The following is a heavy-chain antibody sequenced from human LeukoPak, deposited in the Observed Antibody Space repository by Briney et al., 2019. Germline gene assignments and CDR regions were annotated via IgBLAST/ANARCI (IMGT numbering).Heavy chain of an antibody. CDR2: ISYDGSNK. J-gene: IGHJ5*02. CDR1: GFTFSSYA. Sequence: PGGSLRLSCAASGFTFSSYAMHWVRQAPGKGLEWVAVISYDGSNKYYADSVKGRFTISRDNSKNTLYLQMNSLRAEDTAVYYCASGGLSSGWEYNWFDPWGQGTLVTVSS. CDR3: ASGGLSSGWEYNWFDP. V-gene: IGHV3-30-3*01. D-gene: IGHD6-19*01.